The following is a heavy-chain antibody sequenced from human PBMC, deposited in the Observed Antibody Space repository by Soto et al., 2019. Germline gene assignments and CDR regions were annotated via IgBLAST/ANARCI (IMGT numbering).Heavy chain of an antibody. CDR3: ARHPHSSSSKYYYYYGMDV. Sequence: PGESLKISCKGSGYNFTNYWIGWVRQMPGKGLEWMGIIQPGDSDTRYSPSFQGQVTISADKSISTAYLQWSSLKASDTAMYYCARHPHSSSSKYYYYYGMDVWGQGTTVTVSS. V-gene: IGHV5-51*01. CDR1: GYNFTNYW. J-gene: IGHJ6*02. D-gene: IGHD6-6*01. CDR2: IQPGDSDT.